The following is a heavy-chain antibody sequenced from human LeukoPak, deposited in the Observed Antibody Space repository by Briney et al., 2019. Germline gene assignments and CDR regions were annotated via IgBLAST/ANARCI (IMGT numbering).Heavy chain of an antibody. CDR3: ARASSSWSHSWFDP. V-gene: IGHV1-2*02. J-gene: IGHJ5*02. CDR1: GYTFTGYY. Sequence: GASVKVSCKTSGYTFTGYYIHWVRQAPGQGLEWMGWIVPNNGGRNFAQNFEGRVTMTKDRSLTTAYLELSSLTFDDTAVYYCARASSSWSHSWFDPWGQRTLVTVSS. D-gene: IGHD6-13*01. CDR2: IVPNNGGR.